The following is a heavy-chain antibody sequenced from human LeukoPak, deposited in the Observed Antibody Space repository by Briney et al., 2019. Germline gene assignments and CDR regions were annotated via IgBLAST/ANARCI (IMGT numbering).Heavy chain of an antibody. V-gene: IGHV3-30*01. CDR3: ARGPGPIAGAKNPFDI. CDR2: ISYDGSNK. Sequence: GGSLRLSCAASGFTFSAYAMHWVRQAPGKGLEWVAVISYDGSNKYYADSVKGRFTISGDKSKDTLYLQMNGLRPEDTAVYHCARGPGPIAGAKNPFDIWGQGTMVTVSS. D-gene: IGHD1-26*01. J-gene: IGHJ3*02. CDR1: GFTFSAYA.